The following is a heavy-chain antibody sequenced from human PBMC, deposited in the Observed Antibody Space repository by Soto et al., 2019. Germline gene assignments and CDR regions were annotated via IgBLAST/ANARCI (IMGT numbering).Heavy chain of an antibody. CDR1: GGSISSGGYS. V-gene: IGHV4-30-2*01. D-gene: IGHD6-6*01. Sequence: QLQLQESGSGLVKPSQTLSLTCAVSGGSISSGGYSWSWIRQPPGKGLEWIGYIYHSGSTYYNPSLKSRVTIAVDRSNNQFSLKLSSVTAADTAVYYCARVWGSSSPIFDYWGQGTLVTVSS. CDR3: ARVWGSSSPIFDY. J-gene: IGHJ4*02. CDR2: IYHSGST.